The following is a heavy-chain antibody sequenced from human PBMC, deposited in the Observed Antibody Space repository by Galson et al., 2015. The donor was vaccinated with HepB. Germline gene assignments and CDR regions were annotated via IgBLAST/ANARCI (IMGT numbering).Heavy chain of an antibody. V-gene: IGHV3-74*01. Sequence: SLRLSCAASGFTFNTYWMHWVRHAPGKGPVWVSRIDSDGSSTTYADSVRGRFTISRDNAKNMLYLQMNNLRVEDTAVYYCARPEVPDASYHAQYFQHWGQGTLVTVSS. CDR2: IDSDGSST. D-gene: IGHD2-2*01. CDR1: GFTFNTYW. J-gene: IGHJ1*01. CDR3: ARPEVPDASYHAQYFQH.